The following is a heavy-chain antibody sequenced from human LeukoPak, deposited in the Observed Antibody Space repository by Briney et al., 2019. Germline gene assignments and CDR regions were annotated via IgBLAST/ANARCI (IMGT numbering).Heavy chain of an antibody. CDR3: ARESRDIVAVMAALFSYHYYIYV. CDR1: GDSINSGMHY. Sequence: SETLSLTCIVSGDSINSGMHYGSWIRQPAGKGLEWIGRIYTSGSTNYNPSLESRVTISVDRSNNQFSLKLTSVTAADSALYYCARESRDIVAVMAALFSYHYYIYVWGKGTTVTVSS. V-gene: IGHV4-61*02. J-gene: IGHJ6*03. D-gene: IGHD2-2*01. CDR2: IYTSGST.